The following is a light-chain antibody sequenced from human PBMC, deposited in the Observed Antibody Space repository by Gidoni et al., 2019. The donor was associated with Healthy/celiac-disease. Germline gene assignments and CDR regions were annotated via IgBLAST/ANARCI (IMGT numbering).Light chain of an antibody. CDR2: RNN. CDR3: AAWDDSLSGRV. J-gene: IGLJ2*01. CDR1: SSNIGRNY. Sequence: QSVLTQPPSASGTPGQRVTISCSGSSSNIGRNYVYWYQQLPGTAPKLLIYRNNQRPSGVPDRFSCSKSGTSASLAISGLRSEDEADYYCAAWDDSLSGRVFGGGTKLTVL. V-gene: IGLV1-47*01.